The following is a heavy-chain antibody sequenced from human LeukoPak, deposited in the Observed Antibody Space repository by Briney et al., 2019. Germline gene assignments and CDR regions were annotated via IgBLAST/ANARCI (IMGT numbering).Heavy chain of an antibody. CDR1: GGSISSSSYY. D-gene: IGHD4-11*01. Sequence: SETLSLTCTVSGGSISSSSYYWGWIRQPPGKGLEWIGSIYYSGSTYYNTSLKSRVTISVDTSKNQFSLKLSSVTAADTAVYYCARLRLQSWFDPWGQGTLVTVSS. J-gene: IGHJ5*02. CDR3: ARLRLQSWFDP. CDR2: IYYSGST. V-gene: IGHV4-39*01.